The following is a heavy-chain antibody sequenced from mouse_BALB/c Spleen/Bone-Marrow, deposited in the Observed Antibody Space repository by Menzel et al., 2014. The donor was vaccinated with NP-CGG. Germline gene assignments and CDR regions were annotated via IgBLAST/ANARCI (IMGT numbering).Heavy chain of an antibody. CDR3: ARGGYDSSYYFDY. D-gene: IGHD1-1*01. J-gene: IGHJ2*01. Sequence: DVKLQESGGGLVQPGGSLKLSCAASGFDFSSYWMSWVRQAPGKGLEWIGEINPDSSTINYTPSLKDKFIISRDNAKNTLYLQMSKVRSEDTALYYCARGGYDSSYYFDYWGQGTTLTVSS. CDR2: INPDSSTI. V-gene: IGHV4-1*02. CDR1: GFDFSSYW.